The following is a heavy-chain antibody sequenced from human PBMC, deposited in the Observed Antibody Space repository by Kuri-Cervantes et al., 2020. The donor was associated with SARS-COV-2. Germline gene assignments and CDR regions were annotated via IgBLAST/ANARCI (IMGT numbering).Heavy chain of an antibody. D-gene: IGHD2-8*02. V-gene: IGHV4-30-4*01. CDR3: ARGLMGYCTGGVCPTRIDP. Sequence: SCTVSGGSISSGDYYWSWIRQPPGKGLEWIGYIYYSGSTYYNPSLKSRVTISVDTSKNQFSPKLSSVTAADTAVYYCARGLMGYCTGGVCPTRIDPWGQGTLVTVSS. CDR1: GGSISSGDYY. CDR2: IYYSGST. J-gene: IGHJ5*02.